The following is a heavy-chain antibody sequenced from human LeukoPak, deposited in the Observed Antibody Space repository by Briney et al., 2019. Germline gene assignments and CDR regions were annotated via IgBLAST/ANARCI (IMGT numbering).Heavy chain of an antibody. CDR2: ISYDGSNK. CDR1: GFTLSSYG. Sequence: GGSLRLSCAASGFTLSSYGMHWVRQAPGKGLEWVAVISYDGSNKYYADPVKGRFTISRDNSKNTLYLQMNSLRAEDTAVYYCASPPYGDYDYYYYYMDVWGKGTTVTVSS. V-gene: IGHV3-30-3*01. D-gene: IGHD4-17*01. J-gene: IGHJ6*03. CDR3: ASPPYGDYDYYYYYMDV.